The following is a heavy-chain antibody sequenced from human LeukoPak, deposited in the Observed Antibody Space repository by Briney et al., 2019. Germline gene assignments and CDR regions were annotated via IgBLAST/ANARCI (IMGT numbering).Heavy chain of an antibody. CDR2: IYYSGST. J-gene: IGHJ3*02. D-gene: IGHD3-22*01. V-gene: IGHV4-59*01. Sequence: PSETLSLTCTVSGGSISSYYWSWIRQPPGKGLEWIGYIYYSGSTNYNPSLKSRVTISVDTSKNQFSLKLSSVTAADTAVYCCARDLDSSGYISAFDIWGQGTMVTVSS. CDR3: ARDLDSSGYISAFDI. CDR1: GGSISSYY.